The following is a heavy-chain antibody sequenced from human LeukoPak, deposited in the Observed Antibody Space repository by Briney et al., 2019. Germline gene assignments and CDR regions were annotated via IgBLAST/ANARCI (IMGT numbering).Heavy chain of an antibody. V-gene: IGHV1-46*01. CDR1: GYTFTSYY. D-gene: IGHD1-14*01. J-gene: IGHJ4*02. Sequence: ASVKVSFKASGYTFTSYYMHWVRQAPGRGLEWMGIINPSGGDTSYAQKFQGRLTMTRDTSTNTVYMELTSLRSEDTAVYYCAREVMDNLRFDYWGQGTLVTVSS. CDR3: AREVMDNLRFDY. CDR2: INPSGGDT.